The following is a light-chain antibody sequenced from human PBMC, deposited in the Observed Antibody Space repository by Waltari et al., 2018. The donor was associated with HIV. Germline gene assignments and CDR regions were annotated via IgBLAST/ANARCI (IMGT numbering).Light chain of an antibody. CDR1: KLADKF. Sequence: ELTQPPSVSVPSGQTASIPCSGEKLADKFPCWYQKKPGQPPLLLVYQGSRRPSGIPARFSASKSANTATLTVRGAQPLDGAEYFCQAWDADHAVFGGGTTLTVL. CDR2: QGS. J-gene: IGLJ2*01. CDR3: QAWDADHAV. V-gene: IGLV3-1*01.